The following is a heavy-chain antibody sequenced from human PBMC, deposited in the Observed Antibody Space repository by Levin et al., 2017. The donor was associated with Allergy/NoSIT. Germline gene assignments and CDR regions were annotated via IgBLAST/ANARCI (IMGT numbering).Heavy chain of an antibody. Sequence: GGSLRLSCKGSGYIFTSYWIGWVRQMPGKGLEWMGIIYPGDSDTRYSPSFQGQVTISADKSISTAYLQWSSLKASDTAMYYCAKGYGGGDDAFDIWGQGTMVTVSS. CDR2: IYPGDSDT. CDR1: GYIFTSYW. V-gene: IGHV5-51*01. D-gene: IGHD6-13*01. J-gene: IGHJ3*02. CDR3: AKGYGGGDDAFDI.